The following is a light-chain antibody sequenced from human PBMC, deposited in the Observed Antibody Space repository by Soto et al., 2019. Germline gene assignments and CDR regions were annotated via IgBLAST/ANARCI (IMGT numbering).Light chain of an antibody. CDR2: DAS. CDR3: QQRSNWPPFP. CDR1: QSISYW. Sequence: DIQMTQSPSTLSASVGDRVTITCRASQSISYWLAWYQQKPGKAPTLLIYDASTLESGVPSRFSGSGFGTDFTLTISSLEPEDFAVYYCQQRSNWPPFPFGQGTR. J-gene: IGKJ5*01. V-gene: IGKV1-5*01.